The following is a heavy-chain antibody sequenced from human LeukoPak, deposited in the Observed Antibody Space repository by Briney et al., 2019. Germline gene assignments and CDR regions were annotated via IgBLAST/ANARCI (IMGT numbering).Heavy chain of an antibody. V-gene: IGHV4-59*08. CDR2: IYYSGST. J-gene: IGHJ5*02. CDR3: ARLRSIAADNWFDP. CDR1: GGSISSCY. Sequence: SETLSLTCTVSGGSISSCYWSWIRQPPGKGLEWIGYIYYSGSTNYNPSLKSRVTISVDTSKNQFSLKLSSVTAADTAVYYCARLRSIAADNWFDPWGQGTLVTVSS. D-gene: IGHD6-13*01.